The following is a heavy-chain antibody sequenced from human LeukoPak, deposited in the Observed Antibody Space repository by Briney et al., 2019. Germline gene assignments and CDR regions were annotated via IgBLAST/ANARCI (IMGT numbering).Heavy chain of an antibody. V-gene: IGHV3-9*01. Sequence: GGSLRLSCAASGFTFDNYAMHWVRQAPGKGLEWVSGISWNSGIIGYADSVKGRFTISRDNAKNSLYLQMNSLRAEDTALYYCAKDSSGYDFGGYFDYWGQGTLVTVSS. CDR1: GFTFDNYA. D-gene: IGHD5-12*01. J-gene: IGHJ4*02. CDR2: ISWNSGII. CDR3: AKDSSGYDFGGYFDY.